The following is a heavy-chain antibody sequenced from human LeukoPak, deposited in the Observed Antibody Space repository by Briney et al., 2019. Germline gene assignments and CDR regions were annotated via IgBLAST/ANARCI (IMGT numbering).Heavy chain of an antibody. J-gene: IGHJ4*02. CDR1: GRPFSSSI. CDR3: TRVGYIDEGIDY. V-gene: IGHV3-7*04. CDR2: IKQDGSKK. Sequence: GGSLRLSCALSGRPFSSSIMHWVRQAPGKGLEWVANIKQDGSKKSYVDSVKGRFTISRDNAKNSLYLQMNSLRAEDTAIYYCTRVGYIDEGIDYWGQGTLVTVSS. D-gene: IGHD5-24*01.